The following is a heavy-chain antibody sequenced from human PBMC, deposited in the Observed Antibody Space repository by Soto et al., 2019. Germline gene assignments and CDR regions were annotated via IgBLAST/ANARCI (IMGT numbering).Heavy chain of an antibody. CDR2: ISHSGST. J-gene: IGHJ6*02. V-gene: IGHV4-4*02. Sequence: KTSETLSLTCAVSGDSINISHWWNWVRQPPGKGLEWIGQISHSGSTNYNPSLTSRVNKSVDKSKNHFSVRLNSVTASDTAVYYCAPLSVSLSGPYGIHVWGQGTTVTVSS. D-gene: IGHD2-15*01. CDR3: APLSVSLSGPYGIHV. CDR1: GDSINISHW.